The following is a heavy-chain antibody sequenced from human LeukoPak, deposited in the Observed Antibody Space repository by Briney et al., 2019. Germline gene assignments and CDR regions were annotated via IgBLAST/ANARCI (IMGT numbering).Heavy chain of an antibody. J-gene: IGHJ5*02. CDR3: ARDPYGDYVVGDGWFDP. CDR2: ISSSSSTI. CDR1: GFTFSSYA. D-gene: IGHD4-17*01. Sequence: PGGSLRLSCAASGFTFSSYAMSWVRQAPGKGLEWVSYISSSSSTIYYADSVKGRFTISRDNAKNSLYLQMNSLRDEDTAVYYCARDPYGDYVVGDGWFDPWGQGTLVTVSS. V-gene: IGHV3-48*02.